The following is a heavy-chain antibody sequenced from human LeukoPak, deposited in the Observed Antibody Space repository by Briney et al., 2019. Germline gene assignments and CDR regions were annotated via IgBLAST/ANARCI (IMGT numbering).Heavy chain of an antibody. CDR3: AKDRPPIYDSSGYPLD. CDR2: ISGSGGST. J-gene: IGHJ4*02. V-gene: IGHV3-23*01. Sequence: GGSLRLSCAASGFTFSSYAMSWVRQAPGKGLEWVSAISGSGGSTYYADSVKGRFTISRDNSKNTLYLQMNSLRAEDTAVYYCAKDRPPIYDSSGYPLDWGQGTLVTVSS. CDR1: GFTFSSYA. D-gene: IGHD3-22*01.